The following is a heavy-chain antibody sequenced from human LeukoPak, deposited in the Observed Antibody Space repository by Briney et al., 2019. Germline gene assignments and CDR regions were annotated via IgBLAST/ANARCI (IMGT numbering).Heavy chain of an antibody. CDR2: IYYGGST. CDR3: ARERYDILTGYHNFDY. CDR1: GGSISSYY. V-gene: IGHV4-59*01. Sequence: SETLSLTCTVSGGSISSYYWSWIRQPPGKGLEWIGYIYYGGSTNYNPSLKSRVTISVDTSKNQFSLKLSSVTAADTAVYYCARERYDILTGYHNFDYWGQGTLVTVSS. J-gene: IGHJ4*02. D-gene: IGHD3-9*01.